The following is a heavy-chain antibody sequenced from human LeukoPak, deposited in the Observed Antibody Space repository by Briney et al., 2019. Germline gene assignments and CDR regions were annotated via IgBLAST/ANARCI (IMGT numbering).Heavy chain of an antibody. J-gene: IGHJ6*02. D-gene: IGHD5-18*01. CDR2: ISTYNGHT. CDR1: GYTFTSYG. Sequence: ASVKVSCTASGYTFTSYGISWVRQAPGQGLEWMGWISTYNGHTNYARKVQGRVTITADESTSTAYMELSSLRSEDTAVYYCARDLLRGRTGYHVDTAMAPDPYYYYYYGMDVWGQGTTVTVSS. CDR3: ARDLLRGRTGYHVDTAMAPDPYYYYYYGMDV. V-gene: IGHV1-18*01.